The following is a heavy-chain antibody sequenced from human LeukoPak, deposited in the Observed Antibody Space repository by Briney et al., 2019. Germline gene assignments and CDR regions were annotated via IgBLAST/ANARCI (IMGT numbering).Heavy chain of an antibody. CDR3: ARARVGQMDTAMVD. Sequence: SVKVSCTASGYTFTSYAMHWVRQSPGQRLEWLGWINAGNGNTKYSQNFQGRVTITRDTSASTAYMELSSLRSEDTAVYYCARARVGQMDTAMVDWGQGTLVTVSS. CDR1: GYTFTSYA. J-gene: IGHJ4*02. CDR2: INAGNGNT. D-gene: IGHD5-18*01. V-gene: IGHV1-3*01.